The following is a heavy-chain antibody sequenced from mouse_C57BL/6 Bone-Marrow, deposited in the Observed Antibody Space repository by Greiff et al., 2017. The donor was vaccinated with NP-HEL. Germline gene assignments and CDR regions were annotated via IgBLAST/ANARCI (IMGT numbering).Heavy chain of an antibody. J-gene: IGHJ4*01. V-gene: IGHV1-61*01. CDR2: IYPSDSET. CDR3: AIYDGYPYAMDY. D-gene: IGHD2-3*01. Sequence: QVQLQQPGAELVRPGSSVKLSCKASGYTFTSYWMDWVKQRPGQGLEWIGNIYPSDSETHYNQKFKDKATLTVDKSSSTAYMQLSSLTSEDSAVYYCAIYDGYPYAMDYWGQGTSVTVSS. CDR1: GYTFTSYW.